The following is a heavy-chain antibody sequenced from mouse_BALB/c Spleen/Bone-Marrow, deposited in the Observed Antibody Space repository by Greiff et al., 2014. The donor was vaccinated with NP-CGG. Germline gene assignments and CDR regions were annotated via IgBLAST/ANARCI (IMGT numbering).Heavy chain of an antibody. J-gene: IGHJ3*01. CDR3: ARGYYGSSSFAY. D-gene: IGHD1-1*01. CDR1: GYTFTSYY. V-gene: IGHV1S56*01. CDR2: IYPGNVNT. Sequence: VQLQQSGPELVKPGASVRISCKASGYTFTSYYIHWVKQRPGQGLEWIGWIYPGNVNTKYNEKFKGKATLTADKSSSTAYMQLSSLTSEDSAVYFCARGYYGSSSFAYWGQGTLVTVSA.